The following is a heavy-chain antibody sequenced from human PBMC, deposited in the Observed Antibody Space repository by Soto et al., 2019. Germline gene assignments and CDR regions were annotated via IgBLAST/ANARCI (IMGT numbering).Heavy chain of an antibody. J-gene: IGHJ3*02. CDR2: IIPIFGTA. V-gene: IGHV1-69*01. Sequence: QVQLVQSGAEVKKPGSSVKVSCKASGGTFSSYAISWVRQAPGQGLEWMGGIIPIFGTANYAQKFQGRVTITADESTSTAYMELSRVRAEDTAVYYCALTGVRRVMWTRSDAFDIWGQGTMVTVSS. CDR1: GGTFSSYA. CDR3: ALTGVRRVMWTRSDAFDI. D-gene: IGHD3-10*01.